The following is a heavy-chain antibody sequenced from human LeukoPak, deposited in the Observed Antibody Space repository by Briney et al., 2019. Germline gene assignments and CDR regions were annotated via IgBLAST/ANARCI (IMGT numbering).Heavy chain of an antibody. D-gene: IGHD1-26*01. CDR3: ARPQLGNDAFDI. CDR1: GGSISSSSYY. Sequence: SETLSLTCTVSGGSISSSSYYWGWIRQPPGKGLEWIGSIYYSGSTYYNPSLKSRVTISVATSKNQFSLKLSSVTAADTAVYYCARPQLGNDAFDIWGQGTMVTVSS. V-gene: IGHV4-39*01. J-gene: IGHJ3*02. CDR2: IYYSGST.